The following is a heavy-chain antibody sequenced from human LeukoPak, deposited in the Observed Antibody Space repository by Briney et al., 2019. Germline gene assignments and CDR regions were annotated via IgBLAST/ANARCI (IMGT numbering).Heavy chain of an antibody. J-gene: IGHJ4*02. Sequence: ASVKVSCKASGGTFSSYAISWVRQAPGQGLEWMGGIIPIFGTANYAQKFQGRVTITADKSTSTAYMELSSLRSEDTAVYYCARSLYSYGYLDYWGQGTLVTVSS. CDR3: ARSLYSYGYLDY. CDR1: GGTFSSYA. V-gene: IGHV1-69*06. D-gene: IGHD5-18*01. CDR2: IIPIFGTA.